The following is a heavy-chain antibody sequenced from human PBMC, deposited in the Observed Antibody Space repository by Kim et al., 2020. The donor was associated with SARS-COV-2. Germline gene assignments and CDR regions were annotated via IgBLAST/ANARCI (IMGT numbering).Heavy chain of an antibody. CDR2: VYSSGST. V-gene: IGHV4-59*08. J-gene: IGHJ4*02. CDR1: GGSINDYY. D-gene: IGHD1-26*01. CDR3: ARQGSHYEIDY. Sequence: SETLSLICTVSGGSINDYYWTWIRQPPGKGLEWVGYVYSSGSTNYNPSLKSRLSMSVDTSKNQFSLKLNSVTAADTALYYCARQGSHYEIDYWGRGTLVT.